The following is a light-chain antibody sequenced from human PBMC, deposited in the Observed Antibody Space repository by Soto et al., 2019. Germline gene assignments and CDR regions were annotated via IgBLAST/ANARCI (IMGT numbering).Light chain of an antibody. V-gene: IGKV3-11*01. CDR1: QSVITY. CDR2: DAS. CDR3: QQYAHSPLT. J-gene: IGKJ4*01. Sequence: EIVLTQSPATLSLSPGERATLSCRASQSVITYLAWYQQKPGQAPRLLIYDASNRATGIPARFSGSGSGTDFTLTVSRLEPEDFAVFYCQQYAHSPLTFGGGTKVDIK.